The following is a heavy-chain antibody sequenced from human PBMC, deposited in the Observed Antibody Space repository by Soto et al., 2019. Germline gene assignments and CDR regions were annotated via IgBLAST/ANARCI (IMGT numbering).Heavy chain of an antibody. CDR1: GYTFTSYA. J-gene: IGHJ6*02. CDR3: ARGYCSSTSCYGPLYYYGMDV. CDR2: INAGNGNT. Sequence: PGASVKVSCKASGYTFTSYAMHWVRQAPGQRLEWMGWINAGNGNTKYSQKFQGRVTITRDTSASTAYMELSSLRSEDTAVYYCARGYCSSTSCYGPLYYYGMDVWGQGNTVTVS. D-gene: IGHD2-2*01. V-gene: IGHV1-3*01.